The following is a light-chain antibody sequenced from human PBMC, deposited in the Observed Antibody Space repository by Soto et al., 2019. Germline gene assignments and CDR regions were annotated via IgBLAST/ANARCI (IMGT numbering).Light chain of an antibody. CDR2: AAS. Sequence: DIQMTQSPSSLSASVGDRVTIICRASQSISSSLNWYKQRPGKAPNLLIYAASSLHSGVPSRFSGSGSATYFTLTISSLQPEDFATDYYQQCYSLSITFGQGTRLDI. V-gene: IGKV1-39*01. CDR1: QSISSS. CDR3: QQCYSLSIT. J-gene: IGKJ5*01.